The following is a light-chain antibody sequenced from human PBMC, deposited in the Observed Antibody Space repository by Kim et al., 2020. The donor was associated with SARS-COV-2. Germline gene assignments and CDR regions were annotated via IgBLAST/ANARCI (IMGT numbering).Light chain of an antibody. Sequence: SPGERASLSCRASQSVTNSNLAWYRQKPGQAPRLLMHGASNRAIGIPDRFSGSGSGTDFTLTISRLEPEDFAVYYCQQYGTSPLTFGGGTKVDIK. CDR2: GAS. V-gene: IGKV3-20*01. J-gene: IGKJ4*01. CDR1: QSVTNSN. CDR3: QQYGTSPLT.